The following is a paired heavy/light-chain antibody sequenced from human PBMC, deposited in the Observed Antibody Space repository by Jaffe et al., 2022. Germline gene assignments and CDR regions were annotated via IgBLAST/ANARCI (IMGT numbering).Heavy chain of an antibody. J-gene: IGHJ6*03. D-gene: IGHD6-13*01. CDR1: GYSFTSSW. Sequence: EVQLVQSGAEVKKPGESLKISCKGFGYSFTSSWIGWVRQRPGKGLEWMGVIYPDDSDSRYSPSFQGQISFSADKSMSTAYLQWSNLKASDTGIYYCARLRGWNIRWYHHQYYSMDVWGEGTTVSVSS. V-gene: IGHV5-51*03. CDR2: IYPDDSDS. CDR3: ARLRGWNIRWYHHQYYSMDV.
Light chain of an antibody. V-gene: IGKV3-11*01. Sequence: EIVLTQSPATLSLSPGERATLSCRASQSVSTYLAWYQQKPGQAPRLLIYDASNRATGISDRFSGSGSGTDFTLTISSLEPEDFAVYYCQRVAFGGGTKVEIK. CDR3: QRVA. J-gene: IGKJ4*01. CDR1: QSVSTY. CDR2: DAS.